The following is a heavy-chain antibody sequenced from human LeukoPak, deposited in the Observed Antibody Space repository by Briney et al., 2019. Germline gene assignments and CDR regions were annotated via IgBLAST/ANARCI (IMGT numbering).Heavy chain of an antibody. Sequence: GGSLRLPCAASGFTFSSYAMHWVRQAPGKGLEWVAVISYDGSNKYYADSVKGRFTISRDNSKNTLYLQMNSLRAEDTAVYYCARELLAAFDYWGQGTLVTVSS. CDR2: ISYDGSNK. CDR3: ARELLAAFDY. CDR1: GFTFSSYA. V-gene: IGHV3-30-3*01. J-gene: IGHJ4*02. D-gene: IGHD6-25*01.